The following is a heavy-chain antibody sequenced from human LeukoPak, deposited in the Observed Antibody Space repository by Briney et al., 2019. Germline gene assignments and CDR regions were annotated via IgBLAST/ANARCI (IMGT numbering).Heavy chain of an antibody. CDR3: ARDWIDRSLDY. J-gene: IGHJ4*02. Sequence: PGGSLRLSCAASGFTFSDYGIHWVRQAPGKGLEWVAVLSPHGNYEYYADSVQGRFTVSRDDSKNTVYLQTNSLRDEDTAVYYCARDWIDRSLDYWGQGTLLTVSS. CDR2: LSPHGNYE. CDR1: GFTFSDYG. D-gene: IGHD2-2*03. V-gene: IGHV3-33*01.